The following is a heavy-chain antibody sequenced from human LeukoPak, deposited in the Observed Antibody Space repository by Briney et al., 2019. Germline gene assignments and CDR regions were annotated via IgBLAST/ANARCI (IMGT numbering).Heavy chain of an antibody. CDR1: GFAFNSYA. V-gene: IGHV3-30*04. Sequence: PGGSLRLSCAASGFAFNSYAIHWVRQAPGKGLEWVAVISYDGSNKYYADSVKGRFTISRDNSKNTLYLQLNSLRPEDTAVYYCAKDGGPSSSGSQFFNYWGQGALVTVSS. CDR3: AKDGGPSSSGSQFFNY. CDR2: ISYDGSNK. D-gene: IGHD1-26*01. J-gene: IGHJ4*02.